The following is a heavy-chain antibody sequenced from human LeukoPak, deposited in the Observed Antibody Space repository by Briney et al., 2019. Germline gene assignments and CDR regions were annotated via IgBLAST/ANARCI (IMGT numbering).Heavy chain of an antibody. D-gene: IGHD3-22*01. CDR2: ISGSGGST. J-gene: IGHJ4*02. CDR1: GFTFSSYS. CDR3: AKDPLGPGYYDGSGYYY. V-gene: IGHV3-23*01. Sequence: GGSLRLSCAASGFTFSSYSMNWVRQAPGKGLEWVSAISGSGGSTYYADSVKGRFTISRDNSKNTLYLQMNSLRAEDTAVYYCAKDPLGPGYYDGSGYYYWGQGTLVTVSS.